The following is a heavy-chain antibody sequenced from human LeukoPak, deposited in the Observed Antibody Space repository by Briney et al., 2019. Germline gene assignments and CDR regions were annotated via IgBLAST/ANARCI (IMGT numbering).Heavy chain of an antibody. D-gene: IGHD3-22*01. CDR1: AGSFSGYY. CDR3: ARGLAPTGGYYAGGYYYFDS. Sequence: SETLSLTCAVYAGSFSGYYWTWIPQTPGKGREWIGHIYHSGSNHYNPSLKRRLTTFVETSNQFSLNLNSVTAADTAVYYCARGLAPTGGYYAGGYYYFDSWGQGTLVTVSS. V-gene: IGHV4-34*01. J-gene: IGHJ4*02. CDR2: IYHSGSN.